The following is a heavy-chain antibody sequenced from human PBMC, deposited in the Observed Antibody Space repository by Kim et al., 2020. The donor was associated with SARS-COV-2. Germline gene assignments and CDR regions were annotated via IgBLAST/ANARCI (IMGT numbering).Heavy chain of an antibody. V-gene: IGHV1-69*04. CDR2: IIPILGIA. J-gene: IGHJ6*02. D-gene: IGHD3-22*01. CDR1: GGTFSSYT. CDR3: ARDGDYYDSSGLYGMDV. Sequence: SVKVSCKASGGTFSSYTISWVRQAPGQGLEWMGRIIPILGIANYAQKFQGRVTITADKSTSTAYMELSSLRSEDTAVYYCARDGDYYDSSGLYGMDVWGQGTTVTVSS.